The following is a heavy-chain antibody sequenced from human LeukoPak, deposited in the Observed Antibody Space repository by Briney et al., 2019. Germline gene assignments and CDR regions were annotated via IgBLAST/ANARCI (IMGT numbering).Heavy chain of an antibody. CDR2: IYHSGST. CDR3: AREAQYYGMDV. Sequence: SETLSLTCAVSGGSISSGGYSWSWIRQPPGKGLEWIGYIYHSGSTYYNPSLKSRVTISVDTSKNQFSLKLSSVTAADTAVYYCAREAQYYGMDVWGQGTTVTVSS. CDR1: GGSISSGGYS. V-gene: IGHV4-30-2*05. J-gene: IGHJ6*02.